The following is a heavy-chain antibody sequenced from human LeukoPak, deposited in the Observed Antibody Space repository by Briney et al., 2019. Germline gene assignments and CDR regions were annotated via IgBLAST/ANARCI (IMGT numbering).Heavy chain of an antibody. D-gene: IGHD2-2*01. CDR2: ISGNGGNT. CDR3: AREGLVCIRTSCYLAAFDL. J-gene: IGHJ3*01. CDR1: GFTFSSYT. V-gene: IGHV3-23*01. Sequence: GGSLRLSCAASGFTFSSYTMSWVRQAPGKGLEWVSGISGNGGNTYYADSVKGRFTISRDNAKNTLSLQMNSLRAEDTAVYYCAREGLVCIRTSCYLAAFDLWGQGTVVTVSS.